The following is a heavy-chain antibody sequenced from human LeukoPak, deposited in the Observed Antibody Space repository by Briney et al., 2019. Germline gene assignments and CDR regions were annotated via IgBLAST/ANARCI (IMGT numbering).Heavy chain of an antibody. V-gene: IGHV4-59*08. CDR2: IHYSGST. Sequence: PSGTLSLTCTVSGGSISSYYWSWIRQPPGKGLEWIGYIHYSGSTNYNPSLKSRVTISVDTSKNQFSLKLSSVTAADTAVYYCARGVGALFQHWGQGTLVTVSS. CDR1: GGSISSYY. CDR3: ARGVGALFQH. D-gene: IGHD1-26*01. J-gene: IGHJ1*01.